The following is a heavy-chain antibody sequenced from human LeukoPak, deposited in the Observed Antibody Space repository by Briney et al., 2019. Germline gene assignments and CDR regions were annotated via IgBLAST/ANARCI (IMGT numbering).Heavy chain of an antibody. D-gene: IGHD4-17*01. CDR3: ARSPDYGDYRGYYYYGMDV. Sequence: GESLKISCKGSGYSFTSYWIGWVRQMPGKGLEWMGIIYPGDSDTRYSPSFQGQVTISADKSISTAYLQWSSLKASDTAMYYRARSPDYGDYRGYYYYGMDVWGQGTTVTVSS. J-gene: IGHJ6*02. V-gene: IGHV5-51*01. CDR1: GYSFTSYW. CDR2: IYPGDSDT.